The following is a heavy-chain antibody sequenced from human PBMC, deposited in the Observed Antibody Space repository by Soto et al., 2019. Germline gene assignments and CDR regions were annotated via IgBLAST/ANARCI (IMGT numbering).Heavy chain of an antibody. CDR2: ISIHNGNT. CDR3: ASMPTQDNSPSYLDV. J-gene: IGHJ6*03. CDR1: GYTFANYG. Sequence: QAQLEQSGGEVKKSGASVKVSCKASGYTFANYGISWVRQAPGQGLEWMGWISIHNGNTNFAQKFQGRVTLTTDTTTSTGNMELTSLRSDDTAVYYCASMPTQDNSPSYLDVWGRGTTVTVSS. V-gene: IGHV1-18*04. D-gene: IGHD1-1*01.